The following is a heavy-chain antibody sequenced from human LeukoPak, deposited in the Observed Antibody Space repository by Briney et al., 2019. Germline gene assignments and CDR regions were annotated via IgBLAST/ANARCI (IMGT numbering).Heavy chain of an antibody. D-gene: IGHD6-13*01. CDR1: GFTFTDYG. Sequence: PGGSLRLSCAASGFTFTDYGMHWVRQAPGKGLEWVSAISGSGGSTFYADSVKGRFTISRDNSKNTLYLQMNSLRAEDTAVYYCAKEAVRSSIAVAGTRYFQHWGQGTLVTVSS. V-gene: IGHV3-23*01. CDR3: AKEAVRSSIAVAGTRYFQH. CDR2: ISGSGGST. J-gene: IGHJ1*01.